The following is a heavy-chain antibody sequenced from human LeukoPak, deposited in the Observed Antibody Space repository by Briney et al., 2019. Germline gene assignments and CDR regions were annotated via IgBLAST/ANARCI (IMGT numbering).Heavy chain of an antibody. J-gene: IGHJ3*02. CDR1: GYTFTGYY. D-gene: IGHD2-21*02. V-gene: IGHV1-2*02. CDR3: ARLYCGGDCLNDAFDI. Sequence: ASLKVSCKASGYTFTGYYMHWVRQAPGQGLEWMGWINPNSGGTNYAQKFQGRVTITRDTSISTAYMELSRLRSDDTAVYYCARLYCGGDCLNDAFDIWGQGTMVTVSS. CDR2: INPNSGGT.